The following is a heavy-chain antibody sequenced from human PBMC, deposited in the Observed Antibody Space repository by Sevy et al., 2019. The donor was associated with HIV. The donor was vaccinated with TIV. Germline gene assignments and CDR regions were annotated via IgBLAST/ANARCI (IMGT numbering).Heavy chain of an antibody. CDR2: INHSGST. CDR3: ARGYCSSTSNFCDPQYGMDV. V-gene: IGHV4-34*01. J-gene: IGHJ6*02. CDR1: GGSFSGYY. D-gene: IGHD2-2*01. Sequence: SETLSLTCAVYGGSFSGYYWSWIRQPPGKGLEWIGEINHSGSTNYNPSLKSRVTISVDTSKNQFSLKLSSVTAADTVGYYCARGYCSSTSNFCDPQYGMDVWGQGTTVTVSS.